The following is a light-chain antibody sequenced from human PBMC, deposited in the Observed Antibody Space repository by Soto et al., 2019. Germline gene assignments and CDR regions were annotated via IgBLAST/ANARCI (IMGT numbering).Light chain of an antibody. Sequence: DIQMTQSPSSLSASVGDRVTITCRASQSISSYLNWYQQKPGKAPKLLIYAASSLQSGLPSRFSGSGSGTDFTLTISSLQPEDFATYYCQESYSTPTCGQGTKVDIK. CDR2: AAS. CDR1: QSISSY. CDR3: QESYSTPT. V-gene: IGKV1-39*01. J-gene: IGKJ1*01.